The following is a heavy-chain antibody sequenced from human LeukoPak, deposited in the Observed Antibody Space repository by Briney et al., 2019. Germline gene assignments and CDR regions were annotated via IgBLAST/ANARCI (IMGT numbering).Heavy chain of an antibody. Sequence: PSETLSLTCTVSGVSIISSNYYWGWFRQPPGKGLQWIASVFYTGTTRHNPSLKSRVTISVDTSKSEFSLSLSSVTAEDRAMYYCARRLGSSADGILKYYFDYWGQGTLVTVSS. CDR2: VFYTGTT. J-gene: IGHJ4*02. CDR3: ARRLGSSADGILKYYFDY. D-gene: IGHD6-13*01. V-gene: IGHV4-39*01. CDR1: GVSIISSNYY.